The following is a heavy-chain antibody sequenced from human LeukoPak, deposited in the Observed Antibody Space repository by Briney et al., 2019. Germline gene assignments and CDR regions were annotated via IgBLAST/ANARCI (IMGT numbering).Heavy chain of an antibody. CDR1: GGSISSYY. V-gene: IGHV4-4*07. CDR2: ISTSGST. CDR3: ARDKGVGYYYDGSGPS. Sequence: SETLSLTCTVSGGSISSYYWSWIRQPAGKGLESIGHISTSGSTNYNPSLKSRVTMSVDTSKNQFSLKLSSVTAADTAVYYCARDKGVGYYYDGSGPSWGQGTLVTVSS. D-gene: IGHD3-22*01. J-gene: IGHJ4*02.